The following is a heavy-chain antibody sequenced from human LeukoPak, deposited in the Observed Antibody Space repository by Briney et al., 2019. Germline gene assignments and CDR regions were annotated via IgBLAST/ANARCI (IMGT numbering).Heavy chain of an antibody. Sequence: GGSLRLSCAASGFTFSSYGMPWVRQAPGKGLEWVAVISYDGSNKYYADSVKGRFTISRDNSKNTLYLQMNSLRAEDTAVYYCAKASGWLRPDLLYYFDYWGQGTLVTVSS. CDR1: GFTFSSYG. V-gene: IGHV3-30*18. CDR3: AKASGWLRPDLLYYFDY. D-gene: IGHD5-12*01. J-gene: IGHJ4*02. CDR2: ISYDGSNK.